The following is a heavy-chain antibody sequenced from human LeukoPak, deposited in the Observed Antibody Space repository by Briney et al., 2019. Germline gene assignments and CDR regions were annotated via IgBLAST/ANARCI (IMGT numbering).Heavy chain of an antibody. J-gene: IGHJ4*02. V-gene: IGHV4-38-2*02. CDR2: IYHSGST. CDR1: GYSISSGYY. D-gene: IGHD2-8*01. CDR3: ARSRYCTNGVCRFDY. Sequence: SETLSLTCTVSGYSISSGYYWGWIRQPPGKGLEWIGSIYHSGSTYYNPSLKSRVTISVDTSKNQFSLKLSSVTAADTAVYYCARSRYCTNGVCRFDYWGQGTLVTVSS.